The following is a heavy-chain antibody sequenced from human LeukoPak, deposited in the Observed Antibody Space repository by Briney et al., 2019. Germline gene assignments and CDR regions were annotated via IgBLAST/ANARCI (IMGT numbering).Heavy chain of an antibody. J-gene: IGHJ4*02. CDR1: GFSFRSYW. V-gene: IGHV3-74*01. Sequence: GGSLRLSCGASGFSFRSYWMHWVRQAPGKRLVWVSRINNDGSTTADADSVKGRFTITGDNAKNTLYLQMNSLRAEDTAVYYCARGDAYALNYWGQGTLVTVSS. D-gene: IGHD2-2*01. CDR2: INNDGSTT. CDR3: ARGDAYALNY.